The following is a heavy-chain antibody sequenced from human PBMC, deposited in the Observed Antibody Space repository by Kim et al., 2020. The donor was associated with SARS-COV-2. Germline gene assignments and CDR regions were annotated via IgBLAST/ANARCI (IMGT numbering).Heavy chain of an antibody. D-gene: IGHD6-6*01. CDR3: ARAWHSSSSWFDP. V-gene: IGHV4-4*02. Sequence: YNPSLKSRVTISVDKSKNQFSLKLSSVTAADTAVYYCARAWHSSSSWFDPWGQGTLVTVSS. J-gene: IGHJ5*02.